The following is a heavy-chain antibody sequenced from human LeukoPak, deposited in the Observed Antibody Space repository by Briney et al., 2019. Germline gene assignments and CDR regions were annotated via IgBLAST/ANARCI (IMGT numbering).Heavy chain of an antibody. CDR2: IYYSGST. D-gene: IGHD6-13*01. CDR1: GGSISSYY. J-gene: IGHJ4*02. Sequence: SETLSLTCTVSGGSISSYYWSWIRQPPGKGLEWIGYIYYSGSTNYNPSLKSRVTISVDTSKNQFSLKLSSVTAADTAVYYRARDILSAAGIFDYWGQGTLVTVSS. V-gene: IGHV4-59*01. CDR3: ARDILSAAGIFDY.